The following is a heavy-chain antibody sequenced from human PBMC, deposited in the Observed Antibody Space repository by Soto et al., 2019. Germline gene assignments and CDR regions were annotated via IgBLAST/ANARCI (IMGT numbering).Heavy chain of an antibody. D-gene: IGHD5-18*01. CDR1: GFPSSANL. Sequence: QVQLVQSGAELKKPGASVNFSCRPPGFPSSANLINWVPKVPGKGLEGRGWLNPDTGKTRFSETFQGRVTISRHPSASIAYLELSGLENEDTALYFCARDIQSVGPRANDAFDVWGQGTMITVSS. CDR3: ARDIQSVGPRANDAFDV. J-gene: IGHJ3*01. V-gene: IGHV1-3*01. CDR2: LNPDTGKT.